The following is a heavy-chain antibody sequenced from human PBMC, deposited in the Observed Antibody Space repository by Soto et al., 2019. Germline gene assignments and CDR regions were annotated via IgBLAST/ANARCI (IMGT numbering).Heavy chain of an antibody. D-gene: IGHD5-12*01. CDR3: AKGSGYDFEFAVSTLDF. V-gene: IGHV3-23*01. Sequence: GGSLRLSCAASGFTFSSYAMNWVRQAPGKGLEWVSAISGSGGGTYYADSVKGRFTISRDNSKNTLYLQMNSLRAEDTAVYYCAKGSGYDFEFAVSTLDFWGQGTLVTVSS. J-gene: IGHJ4*02. CDR2: ISGSGGGT. CDR1: GFTFSSYA.